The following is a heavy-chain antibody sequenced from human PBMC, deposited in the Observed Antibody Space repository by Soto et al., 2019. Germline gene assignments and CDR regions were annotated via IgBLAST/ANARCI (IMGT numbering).Heavy chain of an antibody. D-gene: IGHD2-2*01. Sequence: SDTLSLTCAVHGGSFSSCYWSWIRQPPGTGLEWIGEINHSGSTNYNPSLKSRATISVDTSKNQFSLKLSSVTAADTAVYYCARGRVVVVPAAIYYYYGMDVWGQGTTVTVS. CDR1: GGSFSSCY. V-gene: IGHV4-34*01. CDR2: INHSGST. CDR3: ARGRVVVVPAAIYYYYGMDV. J-gene: IGHJ6*02.